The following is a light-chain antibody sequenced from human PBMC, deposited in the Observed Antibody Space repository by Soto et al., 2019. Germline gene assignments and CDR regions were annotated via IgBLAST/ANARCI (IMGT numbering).Light chain of an antibody. CDR3: VQHYTSPIT. V-gene: IGKV1-6*01. J-gene: IGKJ5*01. CDR1: QGIRND. Sequence: TYLASQGIRNDLGWYQQKPGKAPKLLIYAASSLQSGVPSRFSGGGSGTDFALSLSSLQSEDFATSNCVQHYTSPITFGHGTRLEIK. CDR2: AAS.